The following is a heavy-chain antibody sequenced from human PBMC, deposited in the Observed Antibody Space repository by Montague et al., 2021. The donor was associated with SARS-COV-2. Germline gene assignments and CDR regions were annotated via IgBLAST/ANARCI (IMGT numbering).Heavy chain of an antibody. V-gene: IGHV3-20*04. CDR2: INWNGGST. CDR1: GFTFDDYG. CDR3: ARDVEGFGELQVDY. Sequence: SLRFSCAASGFTFDDYGMSWVRQAPGKGLEWVSGINWNGGSTGYADSVKGRFTISRDNAKNSLYLQMNSLRAEDTALYYCARDVEGFGELQVDYWGQGTLVTVSS. D-gene: IGHD3-10*01. J-gene: IGHJ4*02.